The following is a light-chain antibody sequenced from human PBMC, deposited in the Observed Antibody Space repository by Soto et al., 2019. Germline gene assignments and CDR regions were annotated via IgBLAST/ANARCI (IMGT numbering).Light chain of an antibody. Sequence: QSALTQPASVSGSPGQSITISCTGTSSDVGSYNLVSWYQQQPGKAPKLMIYEVSTRPSGVSNRFSGSKSGNTASLTISRLQAEDEADYYCCSYAGSSPYVFGTGTKLTVL. V-gene: IGLV2-23*02. J-gene: IGLJ1*01. CDR3: CSYAGSSPYV. CDR1: SSDVGSYNL. CDR2: EVS.